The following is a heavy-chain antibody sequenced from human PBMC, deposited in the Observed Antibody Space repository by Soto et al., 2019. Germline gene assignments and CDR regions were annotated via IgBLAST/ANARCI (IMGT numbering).Heavy chain of an antibody. V-gene: IGHV1-3*01. Sequence: QVQLVQSGAEVKKPGASVQVSCKASGYTFTSYAMHWVRQAPGQRLEWMGWINAGNGNTKYSQKFQGRVTITRYTSASTAYMELSSLGAEDTAVNSCARDVAAANPWGQGTLVTVSS. CDR3: ARDVAAANP. CDR2: INAGNGNT. D-gene: IGHD6-13*01. CDR1: GYTFTSYA. J-gene: IGHJ5*02.